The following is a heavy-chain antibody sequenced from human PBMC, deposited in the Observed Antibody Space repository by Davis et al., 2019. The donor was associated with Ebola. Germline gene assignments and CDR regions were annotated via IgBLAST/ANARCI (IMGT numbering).Heavy chain of an antibody. CDR3: ARDAFSLSRYDTEDH. V-gene: IGHV3-48*03. J-gene: IGHJ4*02. D-gene: IGHD3-9*01. CDR1: GFTFYRYE. CDR2: ISGSATST. Sequence: GESLKISCAASGFTFYRYEMNWVRQAPGKGLEWVSYISGSATSTFYADSVKGRFTISRDNARDSLYLQMDSLRGEDTAIYYCARDAFSLSRYDTEDHWGQGTLVTVSS.